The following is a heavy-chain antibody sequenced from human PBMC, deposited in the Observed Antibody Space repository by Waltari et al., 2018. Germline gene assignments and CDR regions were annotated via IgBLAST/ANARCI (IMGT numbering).Heavy chain of an antibody. CDR2: IYVGDSET. V-gene: IGHV5-51*03. J-gene: IGHJ3*02. D-gene: IGHD3-16*02. CDR1: GDKFSTYW. CDR3: ARREHDYDYVGGSYRRVIDTFDI. Sequence: EVRLVQSGAEVKKPGESLKISCQGSGDKFSTYWIRWVRQMRGKGLEWKGIIYVGDSETRYSPSFRGQVTMSADKSITTAYLQWSSLKASDTAMYYCARREHDYDYVGGSYRRVIDTFDIWGQGTRVTVSS.